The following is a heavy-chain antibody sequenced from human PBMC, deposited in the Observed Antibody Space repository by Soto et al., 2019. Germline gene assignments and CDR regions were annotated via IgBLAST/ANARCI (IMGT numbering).Heavy chain of an antibody. CDR2: IRNRGNGYPT. CDR3: ARAAYGSGSYYFDY. V-gene: IGHV3-72*01. D-gene: IGHD3-10*01. Sequence: EVQLVESGGGLVQPGESLRLSCAASGFTFSDHYMDWVRQAPGKGLEWVGRIRNRGNGYPTEYAASVKGRFTMSRDDSKSSLYLQMTGLRIEDTAVYYCARAAYGSGSYYFDYWGQGTLVTVSS. CDR1: GFTFSDHY. J-gene: IGHJ4*02.